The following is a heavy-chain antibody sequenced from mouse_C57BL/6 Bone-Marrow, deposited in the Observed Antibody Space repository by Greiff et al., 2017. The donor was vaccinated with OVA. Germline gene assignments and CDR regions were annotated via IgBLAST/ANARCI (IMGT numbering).Heavy chain of an antibody. V-gene: IGHV6-3*01. CDR2: IRLKSDNYAT. D-gene: IGHD2-12*01. CDR1: GFTFSNYW. CDR3: TEGLRRYFDV. Sequence: EVMLVESGGGLVQPGGSMKLSCVASGFTFSNYWMNWVRQSPEKGLEWVAQIRLKSDNYATHYAESVKGRFTISRDDSKSSVYLQMNNLSAEDTGIYYCTEGLRRYFDVWGTGTTVTVSS. J-gene: IGHJ1*03.